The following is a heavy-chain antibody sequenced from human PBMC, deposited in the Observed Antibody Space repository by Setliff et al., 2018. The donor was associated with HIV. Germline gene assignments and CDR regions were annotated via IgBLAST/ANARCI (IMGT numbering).Heavy chain of an antibody. CDR1: GVSISSHY. V-gene: IGHV4-59*11. D-gene: IGHD6-19*01. CDR3: ARVPGYSSGSSYMEV. J-gene: IGHJ6*03. Sequence: ASETLSLTCTVSGVSISSHYWSWIRQPPGKGLEWIGYIYNSGRTNYNPSLTSRVTISVDTSKNQFSLKLSSVTAADTAIYYCARVPGYSSGSSYMEVWGKGTTVTVSS. CDR2: IYNSGRT.